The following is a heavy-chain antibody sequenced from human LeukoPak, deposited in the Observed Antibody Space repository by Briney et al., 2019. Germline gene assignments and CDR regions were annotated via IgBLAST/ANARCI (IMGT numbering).Heavy chain of an antibody. CDR3: AKGSYYDSSGSFYFDY. J-gene: IGHJ4*02. CDR1: GFTFSSYA. V-gene: IGHV3-23*01. CDR2: ISGSGDNT. Sequence: GGSLSLSCAASGFTFSSYAMSWVRQAPGKGLEWVSGISGSGDNTYYADSVKGRFTISRDNSKNTLYVQVNSLGTEDTAAYYCAKGSYYDSSGSFYFDYWGQGTLVTVSS. D-gene: IGHD3-22*01.